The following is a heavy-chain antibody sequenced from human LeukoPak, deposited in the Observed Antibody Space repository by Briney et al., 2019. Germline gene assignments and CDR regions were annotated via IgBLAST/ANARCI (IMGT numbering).Heavy chain of an antibody. CDR3: ARVGATGIVDFDL. CDR1: GGSISSSSYY. CDR2: IYYSGST. V-gene: IGHV4-39*07. J-gene: IGHJ2*01. D-gene: IGHD1-26*01. Sequence: SETLSLTCTVSGGSISSSSYYWGWIRQPPGKGLEWIGSIYYSGSTYYNPSLKSRVTMSVDTSKNQFSLKLSSVTAADTAVYYCARVGATGIVDFDLWGRGTLVTVSS.